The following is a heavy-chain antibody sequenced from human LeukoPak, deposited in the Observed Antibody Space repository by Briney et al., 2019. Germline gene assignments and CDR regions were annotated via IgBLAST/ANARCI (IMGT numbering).Heavy chain of an antibody. CDR2: ISGRGGST. V-gene: IGHV3-23*01. J-gene: IGHJ5*02. D-gene: IGHD4-17*01. CDR3: AKAKYDYGDPVGWFDP. CDR1: GFTFSSSG. Sequence: GGSLRLSCAASGFTFSSSGMSWVRQAPGRGLEWVSAISGRGGSTYYADSVKGRFTISRDNSKDTLYLQMNSLRADDTAVYYCAKAKYDYGDPVGWFDPWGQGTLVTVSS.